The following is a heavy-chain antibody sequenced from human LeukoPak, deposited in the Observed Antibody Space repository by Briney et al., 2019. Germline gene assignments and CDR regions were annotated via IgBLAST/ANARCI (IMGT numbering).Heavy chain of an antibody. J-gene: IGHJ4*01. D-gene: IGHD1-1*01. CDR1: GFTFSNYA. Sequence: GGSLKLSCAASGFTFSNYAMSWVRQAPGKGLEWVSAISNNGVNTYYADSVKGRFTISRDNSKNTLYLQMTSLRHEDTAVYYCGEVQTVNKFDYWGRGTLVAVSS. CDR2: ISNNGVNT. V-gene: IGHV3-23*01. CDR3: GEVQTVNKFDY.